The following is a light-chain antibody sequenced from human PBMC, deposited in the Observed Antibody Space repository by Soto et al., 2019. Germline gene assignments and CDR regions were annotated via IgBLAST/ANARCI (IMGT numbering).Light chain of an antibody. J-gene: IGKJ4*01. CDR1: QSVSSSY. Sequence: EIVLTQSPGTLSLSPGERATLSCRASQSVSSSYLAWYQQKPGQAPRLLIYGASSRATGIPDRFSGSGSGTDFTLTISRMEPEDVATYYCQQYENLPLIFGGGTKVDIK. V-gene: IGKV3-20*01. CDR2: GAS. CDR3: QQYENLPLI.